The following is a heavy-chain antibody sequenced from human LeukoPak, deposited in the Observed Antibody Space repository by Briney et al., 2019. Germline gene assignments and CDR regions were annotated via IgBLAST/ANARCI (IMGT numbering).Heavy chain of an antibody. CDR1: GFTFSSYA. J-gene: IGHJ5*02. CDR2: ISYDGSNK. Sequence: GGSLRLSCAASGFTFSSYAMHWVRQAPGKGLEWVAVISYDGSNKYYADSVKGRFTISRDNSKNTLYLQMNSLRAEDTAVYYCAKLLYYDFWSGYSPNWFDPWGQGTLVTVSS. D-gene: IGHD3-3*01. V-gene: IGHV3-30-3*02. CDR3: AKLLYYDFWSGYSPNWFDP.